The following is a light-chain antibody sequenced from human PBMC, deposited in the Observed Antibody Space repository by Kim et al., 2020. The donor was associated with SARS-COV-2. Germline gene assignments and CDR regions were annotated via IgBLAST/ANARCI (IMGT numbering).Light chain of an antibody. Sequence: VTVSCTGSSSNIGAGYDVHWYQQLPGTAPKLLIYGNSNRPSGVPDRFSGSKSGTSASLAITGLQADDEADYYCQSYDSSLSGPVVFGGGTQLTVL. J-gene: IGLJ2*01. CDR2: GNS. CDR1: SSNIGAGYD. CDR3: QSYDSSLSGPVV. V-gene: IGLV1-40*01.